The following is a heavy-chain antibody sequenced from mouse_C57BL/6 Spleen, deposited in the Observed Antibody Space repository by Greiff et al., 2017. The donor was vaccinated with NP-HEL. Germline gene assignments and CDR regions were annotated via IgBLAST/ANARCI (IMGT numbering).Heavy chain of an antibody. CDR2: ISSGGDYI. CDR3: TREGLIYDGYFYFDY. Sequence: EVQRVESGEGLVKPGGSLKLSCAASGFTFSSYAMSWVRQTPEKRLEWVAYISSGGDYIYYADTVKGRFTISRDNARNTLYLQMSSLKSEDTAMYYCTREGLIYDGYFYFDYWGQGTTLTVSS. V-gene: IGHV5-9-1*02. CDR1: GFTFSSYA. J-gene: IGHJ2*01. D-gene: IGHD2-3*01.